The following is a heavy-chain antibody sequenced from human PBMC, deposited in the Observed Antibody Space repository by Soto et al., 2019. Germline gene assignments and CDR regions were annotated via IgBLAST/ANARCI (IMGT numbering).Heavy chain of an antibody. CDR3: ARTVVVTGHDY. D-gene: IGHD2-21*02. CDR1: GYTFTSYD. CDR2: MNPNSGNT. Sequence: ASVKVSCKASGYTFTSYDINWVRQATGQGLEWMGWMNPNSGNTGYAQKSQGRVTMTTDTSTSTAYMELRSLRSDDTAVYYCARTVVVTGHDYWGQGTLVTVSS. J-gene: IGHJ4*02. V-gene: IGHV1-8*01.